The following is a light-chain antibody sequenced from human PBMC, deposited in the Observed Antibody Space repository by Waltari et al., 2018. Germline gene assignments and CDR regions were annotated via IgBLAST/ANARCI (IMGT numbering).Light chain of an antibody. CDR2: KAS. V-gene: IGKV1-5*03. CDR3: QQHNGDSYT. J-gene: IGKJ2*01. CDR1: QNINNW. Sequence: DIQMTQSPSTLSASVGDRVTITCRASQNINNWLAWFQQKPGKAPKLLIYKASSLETGVPLRFDGSGSGTEFTLTISSLQPEDFATYYCQQHNGDSYTFGQGTKLEIK.